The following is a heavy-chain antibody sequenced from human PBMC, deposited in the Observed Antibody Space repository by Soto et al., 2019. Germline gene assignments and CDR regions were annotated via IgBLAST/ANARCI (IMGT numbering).Heavy chain of an antibody. CDR1: GDSVSSNSAA. J-gene: IGHJ3*02. V-gene: IGHV6-1*01. CDR3: SRDSWDAVDN. Sequence: KQSQTLSLTCAISGDSVSSNSAAWNWIRQSPSRGLEWLVRTYNRSKGYNDYAVAGKSRITINPDTSKNQFSLHLNSVTPKDTAVYDCSRDSWDAVDNWGQGTMVTVSS. CDR2: TYNRSKGYN.